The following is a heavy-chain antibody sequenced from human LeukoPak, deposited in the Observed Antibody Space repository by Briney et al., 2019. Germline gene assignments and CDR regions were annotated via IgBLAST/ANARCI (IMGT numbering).Heavy chain of an antibody. CDR3: ARAQAEIGINCSGGSCYLATLGY. Sequence: EASVKVSCKASGYTFTSYYMHWVRQAPGQGLEWMGIINPSGGSTSYAQKFQGRVTMTRDTSTSTVYMELSSLRSEDTAVYYCARAQAEIGINCSGGSCYLATLGYWGQGTLVTVSS. CDR2: INPSGGST. V-gene: IGHV1-46*01. J-gene: IGHJ4*02. CDR1: GYTFTSYY. D-gene: IGHD2-15*01.